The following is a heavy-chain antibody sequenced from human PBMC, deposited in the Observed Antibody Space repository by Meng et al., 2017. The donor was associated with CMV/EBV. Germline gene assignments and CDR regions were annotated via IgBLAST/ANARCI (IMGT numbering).Heavy chain of an antibody. J-gene: IGHJ4*02. Sequence: GESLKISCAASGFTFSSYDMHWVRQATGKGLEWVSAIGTAGDTYYPGSVKGRFTISRENAKNSLYLQMNSLRAGDTAVYYCERARAGGSYVDYWGQGTLVTVSS. V-gene: IGHV3-13*01. CDR2: IGTAGDT. D-gene: IGHD1-26*01. CDR1: GFTFSSYD. CDR3: ERARAGGSYVDY.